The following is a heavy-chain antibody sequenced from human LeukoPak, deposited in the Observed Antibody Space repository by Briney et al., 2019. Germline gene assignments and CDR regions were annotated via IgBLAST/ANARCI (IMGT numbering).Heavy chain of an antibody. CDR2: ISSSSSTI. V-gene: IGHV3-48*04. Sequence: GGSLRLSCAASGFTFSSYSMNWVRQAPGKGLEWVSSISSSSSTIYYADSVKGRFTISRDNAKNSLYLQMNSLRAEDTAVYYCARDLRRHSSGWYDYWGQGTLVTVSS. CDR3: ARDLRRHSSGWYDY. CDR1: GFTFSSYS. D-gene: IGHD6-19*01. J-gene: IGHJ4*02.